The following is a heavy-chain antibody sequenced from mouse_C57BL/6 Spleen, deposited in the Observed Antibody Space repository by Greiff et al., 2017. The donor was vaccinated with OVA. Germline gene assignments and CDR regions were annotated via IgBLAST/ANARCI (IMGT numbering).Heavy chain of an antibody. CDR2: ISYSGST. V-gene: IGHV3-1*01. J-gene: IGHJ2*01. Sequence: EVQLQESGPGMVKPSQSLSLTCTVTGYSITSGYDWHWIRHFPGNKLEWMGYISYSGSTNYNPSLKSRISITHDTSKNHFFLKLNSVTTEDTATYYCARYGSSYFDYWGQGTTLTVSS. CDR3: ARYGSSYFDY. D-gene: IGHD1-1*01. CDR1: GYSITSGYD.